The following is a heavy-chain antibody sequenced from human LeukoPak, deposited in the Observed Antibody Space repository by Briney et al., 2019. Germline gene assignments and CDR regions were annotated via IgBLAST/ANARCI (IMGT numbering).Heavy chain of an antibody. D-gene: IGHD6-13*01. CDR3: ARVQGLAAAGTVDY. CDR2: INPNSGGT. J-gene: IGHJ4*02. V-gene: IGHV1-2*02. CDR1: GYTFTGYY. Sequence: VASVKVSCKASGYTFTGYYMHWVRQAPGQGLEWMGWINPNSGGTNYAQKFQGRVTMTRDTSISTAYMELSRLRSDDTAVYYCARVQGLAAAGTVDYWGQGTLVAVSS.